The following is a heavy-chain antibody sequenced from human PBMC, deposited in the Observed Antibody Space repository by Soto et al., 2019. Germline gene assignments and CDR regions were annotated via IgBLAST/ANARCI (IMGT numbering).Heavy chain of an antibody. D-gene: IGHD3-16*02. V-gene: IGHV4-4*02. J-gene: IGHJ4*02. CDR1: GGSISSSNW. Sequence: QVQLQESGPGLVKPSGTLSLTCAVSGGSISSSNWWSWVRQPPGKGLEWIGEIYHSGSTNYNPSLKSRVTMSVDKSKNQFSLKLSSVTAAGTAVYYCARGLSTLSPLEYWGQGTLVTVSS. CDR2: IYHSGST. CDR3: ARGLSTLSPLEY.